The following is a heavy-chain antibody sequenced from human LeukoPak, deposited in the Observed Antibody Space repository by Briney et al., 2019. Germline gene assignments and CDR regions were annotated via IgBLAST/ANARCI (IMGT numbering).Heavy chain of an antibody. CDR3: ASGIVVDDAFDI. CDR2: ISAYNGNT. CDR1: GYTFTSYG. D-gene: IGHD3-22*01. J-gene: IGHJ3*02. V-gene: IGHV1-18*01. Sequence: ASVKVSCKASGYTFTSYGISWVRQAPGQGLEWVGWISAYNGNTNYAQKLQGRATMTTDTSTSTAYMELRSLRSDDTAVYYCASGIVVDDAFDIWGQGTMVTVSS.